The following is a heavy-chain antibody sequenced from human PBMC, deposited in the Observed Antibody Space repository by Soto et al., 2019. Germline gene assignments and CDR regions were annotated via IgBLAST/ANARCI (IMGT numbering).Heavy chain of an antibody. CDR2: IYYSGST. CDR1: GGSISSYY. Sequence: SATLSLTCTVSGGSISSYYWSWLRQPPGKGLEWIGYIYYSGSTNYNPSLKSRVTISVDTSKNQFSLKLSSVTAADTAVYYCARESSGYYPGLPFFDYWGQGTLVTVYS. J-gene: IGHJ4*02. CDR3: ARESSGYYPGLPFFDY. D-gene: IGHD3-22*01. V-gene: IGHV4-59*01.